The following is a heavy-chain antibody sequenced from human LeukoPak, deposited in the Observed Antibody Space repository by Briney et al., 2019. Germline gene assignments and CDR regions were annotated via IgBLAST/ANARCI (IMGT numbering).Heavy chain of an antibody. CDR2: INPNSGGT. Sequence: ASVKVSCKASGYTFTGYYMHWVRQAPGQGLEWMGWINPNSGGTNYAQKFQGRVTMTRDTSISTAYMELSRLRSDDTAVYYCAREGQSYQYNWFDPWGQGTLVTVSS. J-gene: IGHJ5*02. CDR3: AREGQSYQYNWFDP. CDR1: GYTFTGYY. V-gene: IGHV1-2*02. D-gene: IGHD1-26*01.